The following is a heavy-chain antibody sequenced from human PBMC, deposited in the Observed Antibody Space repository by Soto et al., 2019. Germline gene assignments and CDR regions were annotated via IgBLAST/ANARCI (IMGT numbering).Heavy chain of an antibody. CDR1: GFTFSNAW. J-gene: IGHJ4*02. Sequence: GGSLRLSCAASGFTFSNAWMNWVRQAPGKGLEWVGRIKSKTDGGTTDYAAPVKGRFTISRDDSKNTLYLQMNSLKSEDTAVYYSTSSRSINMVRGVNRRYFDYWGQGTLVTVSS. CDR2: IKSKTDGGTT. CDR3: TSSRSINMVRGVNRRYFDY. D-gene: IGHD3-10*01. V-gene: IGHV3-15*07.